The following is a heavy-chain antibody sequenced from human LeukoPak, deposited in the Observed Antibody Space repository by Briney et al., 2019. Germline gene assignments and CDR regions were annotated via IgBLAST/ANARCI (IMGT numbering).Heavy chain of an antibody. V-gene: IGHV3-43*02. CDR2: ISGAGVST. Sequence: GGSLRLSCVASGLPIGVFAMHWVRQAPGKGLEWVSLISGAGVSTFYADSVKGRFSISRDNSKNSLSLEMNSLRTEDTAMYYGARESGKFDDWGEGTLVAVSS. CDR3: ARESGKFDD. CDR1: GLPIGVFA. J-gene: IGHJ4*02. D-gene: IGHD3-16*01.